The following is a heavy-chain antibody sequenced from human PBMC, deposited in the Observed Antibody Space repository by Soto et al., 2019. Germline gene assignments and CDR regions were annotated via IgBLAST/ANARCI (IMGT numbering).Heavy chain of an antibody. V-gene: IGHV4-59*08. Sequence: PSETLSLTCTVSGGSISSYYWSWIRQPPGKGLEWIGYIYYSGSTNHNPSLKSRVTISVDTSKNQFSLKLSSVTAADTAVYYCARLGGPQQYLDVWGKGTTVTVSS. D-gene: IGHD6-13*01. CDR1: GGSISSYY. J-gene: IGHJ6*03. CDR2: IYYSGST. CDR3: ARLGGPQQYLDV.